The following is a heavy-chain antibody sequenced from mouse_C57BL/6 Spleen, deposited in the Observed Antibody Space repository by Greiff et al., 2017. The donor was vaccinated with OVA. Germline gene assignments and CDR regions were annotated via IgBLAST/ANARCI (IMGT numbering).Heavy chain of an antibody. J-gene: IGHJ2*01. Sequence: VQLQQPGAELVRPGSSVKLSCKASGYTFTSYWMDWVKQRPGQGLEWIGNIYPSDSETHYNQKFKDKATLTVDKSSSTAYMQLSSLTSEDSAVYYCARGVVGRTGTDFDYWGQGTTLTVSS. CDR2: IYPSDSET. CDR1: GYTFTSYW. D-gene: IGHD4-1*01. CDR3: ARGVVGRTGTDFDY. V-gene: IGHV1-61*01.